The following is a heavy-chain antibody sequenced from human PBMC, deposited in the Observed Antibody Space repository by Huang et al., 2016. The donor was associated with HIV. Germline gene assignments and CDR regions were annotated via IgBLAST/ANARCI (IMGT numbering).Heavy chain of an antibody. CDR1: GFTFNNFG. V-gene: IGHV3-30*18. J-gene: IGHJ4*02. CDR2: SSCDGSNG. Sequence: QVQLVESGGGVVQPGRSLRLSCVASGFTFNNFGMHWVRQAPGKGVGWVAGSSCDGSNGRYSESVKGRFTISRDNPMDTLYLQMNSLRPDDTAVYYCAKESRWYSDLDNWGQGTLVTVSS. CDR3: AKESRWYSDLDN. D-gene: IGHD2-15*01.